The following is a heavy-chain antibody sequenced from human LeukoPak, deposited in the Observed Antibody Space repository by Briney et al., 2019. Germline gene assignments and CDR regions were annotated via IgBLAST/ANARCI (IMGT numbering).Heavy chain of an antibody. J-gene: IGHJ4*02. D-gene: IGHD6-19*01. V-gene: IGHV3-23*01. CDR1: GFTFSSYW. CDR2: ISGSGGST. CDR3: AKDQYSSGSGYFDY. Sequence: PGGSLRLSCAASGFTFSSYWMSWVRQAPGKGLEWVSAISGSGGSTYYADSVKGRFTISRDNSKNTLYLQMNSLRAEDTAVYYCAKDQYSSGSGYFDYWGQGTLVTVSS.